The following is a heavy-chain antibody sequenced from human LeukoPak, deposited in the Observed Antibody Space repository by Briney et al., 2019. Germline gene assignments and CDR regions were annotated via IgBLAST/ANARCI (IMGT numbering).Heavy chain of an antibody. V-gene: IGHV1-46*01. CDR3: ASVYKHGMDV. CDR1: EYTLTSYY. CDR2: INPSGGST. Sequence: GASVKVSCKASEYTLTSYYLHWVRQAPGQGLEWRAIINPSGGSTSHAQKFQGRVTMTRDTSASTVYMELSSLRSEDTAVYYCASVYKHGMDVWGQGTTVTVSS. D-gene: IGHD5-24*01. J-gene: IGHJ6*02.